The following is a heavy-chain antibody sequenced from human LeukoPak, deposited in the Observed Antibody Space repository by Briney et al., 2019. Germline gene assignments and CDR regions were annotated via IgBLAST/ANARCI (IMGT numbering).Heavy chain of an antibody. J-gene: IGHJ4*02. Sequence: PSETLSLTCTVSGGSISSYYWSWIRQPAGKGLEWIGRLYTSGGTDYNPSLKSRLTMSVDTSRSQFSLKLSSVTAADTAVYYCAGVQSGWSVEYWGQGTLVTVSS. CDR3: AGVQSGWSVEY. D-gene: IGHD6-19*01. CDR2: LYTSGGT. V-gene: IGHV4-4*07. CDR1: GGSISSYY.